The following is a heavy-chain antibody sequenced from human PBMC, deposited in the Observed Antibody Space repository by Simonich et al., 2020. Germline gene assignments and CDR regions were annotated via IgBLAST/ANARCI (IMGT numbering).Heavy chain of an antibody. V-gene: IGHV3-74*01. Sequence: EVQLVESGGGLVQPGGSLRLSCAAYGFTFSSYWMHWVRQAPGKGLLEVSSINSDGRSTSYADSVNGRFTISRDNAKNTLYLQMNILRAEDTAVYYCARDYSNYDAFDIWGQGTMVTVSS. CDR2: INSDGRST. J-gene: IGHJ3*02. D-gene: IGHD4-4*01. CDR1: GFTFSSYW. CDR3: ARDYSNYDAFDI.